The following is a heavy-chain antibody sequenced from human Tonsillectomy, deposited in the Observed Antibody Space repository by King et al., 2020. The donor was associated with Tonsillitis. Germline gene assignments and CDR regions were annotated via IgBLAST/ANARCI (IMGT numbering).Heavy chain of an antibody. V-gene: IGHV4-59*08. CDR3: ARHEGGGYFGMAV. Sequence: QLQESGPGLVKPSETLSLTCTVSGGSVRTHYWSWIRQPPGKGLEWMGYIYDTGRTNYNPSLKSRVTISVDTSKNQFSLKLSSVTAADTAVYSCARHEGGGYFGMAVWGQGTTVTVSS. CDR2: IYDTGRT. D-gene: IGHD3-16*01. J-gene: IGHJ6*02. CDR1: GGSVRTHY.